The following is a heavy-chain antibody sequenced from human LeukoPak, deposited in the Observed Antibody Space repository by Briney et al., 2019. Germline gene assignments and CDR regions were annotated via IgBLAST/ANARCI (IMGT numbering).Heavy chain of an antibody. CDR1: GFTFSRYS. V-gene: IGHV3-21*01. Sequence: GGSLRLSCAASGFTFSRYSMNWVRQAPGKGLEWVSSISSSSSYIYYADSVKGRFTISRDNAKNSLYLQMNSLRAEDTAVYYCARDSPPAGGDGETVWADAFDIWGQGTMVTVSS. J-gene: IGHJ3*02. CDR2: ISSSSSYI. D-gene: IGHD3-16*01. CDR3: ARDSPPAGGDGETVWADAFDI.